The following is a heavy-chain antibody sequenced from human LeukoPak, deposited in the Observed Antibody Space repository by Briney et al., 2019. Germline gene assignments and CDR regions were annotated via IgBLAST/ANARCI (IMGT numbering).Heavy chain of an antibody. Sequence: GGSPRLSCAASGFTFSSYAMSWVRQAPGKGLEWVSAISGSGGSTYYADSVKGRFTISRDNSQNTLYLQMNSLRAEDTAVYYCAKDRSRGNSRFDYWGQGTLVTVSS. D-gene: IGHD4-23*01. V-gene: IGHV3-23*01. CDR2: ISGSGGST. J-gene: IGHJ4*02. CDR1: GFTFSSYA. CDR3: AKDRSRGNSRFDY.